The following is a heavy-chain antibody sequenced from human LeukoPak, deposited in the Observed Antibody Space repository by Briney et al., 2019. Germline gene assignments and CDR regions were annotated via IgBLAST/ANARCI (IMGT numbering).Heavy chain of an antibody. D-gene: IGHD3-10*01. Sequence: SETLPLTCTVSGGSISSRSYYWGWIRQPPGKGLEWIGSIYYSGYTYYNPSLKSRVTISVDTSKNQFSLKLNSVTAADTAVYYCARSGLVRGVSTWGQGTLVTVSS. CDR3: ARSGLVRGVST. J-gene: IGHJ4*02. CDR2: IYYSGYT. V-gene: IGHV4-39*07. CDR1: GGSISSRSYY.